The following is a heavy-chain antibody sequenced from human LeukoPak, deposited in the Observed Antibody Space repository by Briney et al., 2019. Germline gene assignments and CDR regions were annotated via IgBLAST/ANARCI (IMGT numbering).Heavy chain of an antibody. CDR3: ARSSYSYGYWNY. Sequence: SETLSLTCSVSGGSISSRSDFWGWIRQPPGKGLEWIGSIYYSGSTYYNPSLKSRVTISVDTSKNQFSLKLSSVTAADTAVYYCARSSYSYGYWNYWGQGTLVTVSS. J-gene: IGHJ4*02. CDR1: GGSISSRSDF. D-gene: IGHD5-18*01. CDR2: IYYSGST. V-gene: IGHV4-39*07.